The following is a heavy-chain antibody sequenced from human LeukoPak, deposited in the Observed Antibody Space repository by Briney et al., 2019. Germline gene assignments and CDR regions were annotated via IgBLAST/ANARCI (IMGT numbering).Heavy chain of an antibody. J-gene: IGHJ4*02. CDR3: TRATGAGLIDH. Sequence: SETLSLTCTVSGGSISSYYWSWIRQPAGKGLEWIGRIYTSGSTNYNPSLKSRVTMSLDTSNNQFSLKLSSVTAADTAVYYCTRATGAGLIDHWCQGTLVTVSS. CDR1: GGSISSYY. CDR2: IYTSGST. D-gene: IGHD1-1*01. V-gene: IGHV4-4*07.